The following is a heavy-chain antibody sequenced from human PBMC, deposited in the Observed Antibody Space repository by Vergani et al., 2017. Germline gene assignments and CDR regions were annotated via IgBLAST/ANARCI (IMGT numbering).Heavy chain of an antibody. CDR2: ISSNGGST. J-gene: IGHJ6*02. V-gene: IGHV3-64D*06. D-gene: IGHD6-6*01. Sequence: EVQLVESGGGLVQPGGSLRLSCSASGFTFSSYAMHWVRQAPGKGLEYVSAISSNGGSTYYADSVKGRFTISRDNSKNTLYLQMSSLRAEDTAVYYCVKDRGYSSSSAPQTPYYYYGMDVWGQGTTVTVSS. CDR3: VKDRGYSSSSAPQTPYYYYGMDV. CDR1: GFTFSSYA.